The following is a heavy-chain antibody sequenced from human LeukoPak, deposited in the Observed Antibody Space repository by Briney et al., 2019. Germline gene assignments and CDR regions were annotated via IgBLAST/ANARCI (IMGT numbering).Heavy chain of an antibody. CDR2: IIPIFGTA. CDR3: ARGPYGPLYGMDV. Sequence: EASVKVSCKASGGTFSRYAISWVRQAPGQGLEWMGGIIPIFGTANYAQKFQGRITITADDSTSTAYMELSSLRSEDTAVYYCARGPYGPLYGMDVWGQGTTVTVSS. J-gene: IGHJ6*02. D-gene: IGHD3-16*01. V-gene: IGHV1-69*13. CDR1: GGTFSRYA.